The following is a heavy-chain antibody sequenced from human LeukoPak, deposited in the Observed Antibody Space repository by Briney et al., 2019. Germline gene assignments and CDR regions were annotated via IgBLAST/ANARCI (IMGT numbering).Heavy chain of an antibody. J-gene: IGHJ4*02. CDR1: GFTFSSYW. Sequence: GGSLRLSCAASGFTFSSYWMHWVRQAPGKGLVWVSRIKGDGSSTSYADSVKGRLTISRDNAKNTLYLQMNSLRGEDTAVYYCARKYCSGGVCSDFDFWGQGTLVTVSS. V-gene: IGHV3-74*01. CDR3: ARKYCSGGVCSDFDF. D-gene: IGHD2-15*01. CDR2: IKGDGSST.